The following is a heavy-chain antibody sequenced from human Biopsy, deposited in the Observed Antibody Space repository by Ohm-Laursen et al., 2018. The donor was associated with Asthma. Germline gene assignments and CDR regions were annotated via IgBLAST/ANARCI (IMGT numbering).Heavy chain of an antibody. CDR1: GFVFRSHA. Sequence: SLRLSCAATGFVFRSHAMHWVRQAPGKGLEWVAVVSYDGGVAHYADSMKGRFTISRDNAKSTLYLQMNRLRTDDTAVYYCAKRRGYSDLTDFDHWGQGTLVTVSS. V-gene: IGHV3-30*18. CDR2: VSYDGGVA. J-gene: IGHJ4*02. D-gene: IGHD3-3*01. CDR3: AKRRGYSDLTDFDH.